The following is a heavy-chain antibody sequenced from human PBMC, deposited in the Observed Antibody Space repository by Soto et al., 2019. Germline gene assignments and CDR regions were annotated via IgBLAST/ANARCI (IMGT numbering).Heavy chain of an antibody. D-gene: IGHD3-22*01. CDR1: GFTFSGYA. V-gene: IGHV3-23*01. CDR2: ISGSGGST. Sequence: PGGSLRLSCAASGFTFSGYAMSWVRQAPGKGLEWVSAISGSGGSTYYADSVKGRFTISRDNSKNTLYLQMNSLRAEDTAVYYCAKLLYYYDSSGYLDAFDIWGQGTMVTVSS. J-gene: IGHJ3*02. CDR3: AKLLYYYDSSGYLDAFDI.